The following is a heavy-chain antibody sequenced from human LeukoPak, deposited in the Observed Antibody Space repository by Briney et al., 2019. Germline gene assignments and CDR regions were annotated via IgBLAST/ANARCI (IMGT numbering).Heavy chain of an antibody. CDR3: ASANVWEKPTYYYFDF. Sequence: KPSETLSLTCTVSGGSISSDDYYWSWNRQLPGKGLEWIGYIYYTGSTYYNPSLKSRITISIDTSKNQFSLKLSSVTAADTAVYYCASANVWEKPTYYYFDFWGQGALVTVSS. CDR2: IYYTGST. J-gene: IGHJ4*02. D-gene: IGHD1-26*01. V-gene: IGHV4-30-4*08. CDR1: GGSISSDDYY.